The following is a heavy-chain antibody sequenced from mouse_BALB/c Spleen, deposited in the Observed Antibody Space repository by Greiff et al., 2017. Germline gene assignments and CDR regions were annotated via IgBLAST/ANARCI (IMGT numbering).Heavy chain of an antibody. CDR1: GYSITSDYA. J-gene: IGHJ3*01. V-gene: IGHV3-2*02. D-gene: IGHD1-1*01. CDR2: ISYSGST. Sequence: EVHLVESGPGLVKPSQSLSLTCTVTGYSITSDYAWTWIRQFPGNKLEWMGYISYSGSTSYNPSLKSRISITRDTSKNQFFLQLNSVTTEDTATYYCARRGYYGSSWFAYWGQGTLVTVSA. CDR3: ARRGYYGSSWFAY.